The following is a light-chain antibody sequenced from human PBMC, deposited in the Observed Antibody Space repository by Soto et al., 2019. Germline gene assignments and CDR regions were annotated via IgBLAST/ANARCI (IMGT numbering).Light chain of an antibody. V-gene: IGKV1-5*01. CDR1: QSINGW. J-gene: IGKJ1*01. CDR2: DAS. CDR3: QPYHRYSRT. Sequence: DIQRTESPSTLAASVGDRVTVTCWASQSINGWLAWYQQKPGKAPKLLIYDASSLHSGVPSRFTGSGFGTEFTLTISSLQPEDFATSYCQPYHRYSRTFGQGTKVEIK.